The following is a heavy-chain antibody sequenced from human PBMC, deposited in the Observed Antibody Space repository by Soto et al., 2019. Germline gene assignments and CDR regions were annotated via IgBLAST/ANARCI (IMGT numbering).Heavy chain of an antibody. CDR1: GYTFTSYG. D-gene: IGHD3-3*01. Sequence: QVQLVQSGAEVKKPGASVKVSCKASGYTFTSYGISWVRQAPGQGLEWMGWISAYNGNTNYAQKLQGRVTMTTDTSTSTVYVELISLRSDDTAVYYCARFSPYDFWSRYHDYYYYATDFWCPGTTVTVAS. J-gene: IGHJ6*02. V-gene: IGHV1-18*04. CDR2: ISAYNGNT. CDR3: ARFSPYDFWSRYHDYYYYATDF.